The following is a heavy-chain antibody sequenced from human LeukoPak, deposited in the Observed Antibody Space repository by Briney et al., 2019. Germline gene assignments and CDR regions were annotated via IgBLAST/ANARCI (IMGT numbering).Heavy chain of an antibody. CDR2: INTNTGNP. CDR1: GGTFSSYA. D-gene: IGHD6-13*01. J-gene: IGHJ5*02. Sequence: ASVKVSCKASGGTFSSYAISWVRQAPGQGLEWMGWINTNTGNPTYAQGFTGRFVFSLDTSVSTAYLQISSLKAEDTAVYYCARPAGTPYNWFDPWGQGTLVTVSS. V-gene: IGHV7-4-1*02. CDR3: ARPAGTPYNWFDP.